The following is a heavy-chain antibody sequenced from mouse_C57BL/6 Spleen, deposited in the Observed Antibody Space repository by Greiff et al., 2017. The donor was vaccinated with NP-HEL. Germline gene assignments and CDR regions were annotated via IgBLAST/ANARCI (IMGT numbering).Heavy chain of an antibody. CDR3: AIYYGSSYDYAMDY. CDR2: ISSGSSTI. J-gene: IGHJ4*01. CDR1: GFTFSDYG. D-gene: IGHD1-1*01. V-gene: IGHV5-17*01. Sequence: EVKLMESGGGLVKPGGSLKLSCAASGFTFSDYGMHWVRQAPEKGLEWVAYISSGSSTIYYADTVKGRFTISRDNAKNTLFLQMTSLRSEDTAMYYCAIYYGSSYDYAMDYWGQGTSVTVSS.